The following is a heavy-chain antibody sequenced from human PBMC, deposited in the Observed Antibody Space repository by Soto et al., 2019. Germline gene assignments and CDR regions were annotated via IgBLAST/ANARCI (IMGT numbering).Heavy chain of an antibody. Sequence: ASVKVSCKASGYTFTSYYMHWVRQAPGQGLEWMGIINPSGGSTSYAQKFQGRVTMTRDTSTSTVYMELSSLRSEDTAVYYCARDYGSSPQVYYIMDVWGQGTTVTVSS. CDR1: GYTFTSYY. V-gene: IGHV1-46*01. CDR2: INPSGGST. D-gene: IGHD6-13*01. J-gene: IGHJ6*02. CDR3: ARDYGSSPQVYYIMDV.